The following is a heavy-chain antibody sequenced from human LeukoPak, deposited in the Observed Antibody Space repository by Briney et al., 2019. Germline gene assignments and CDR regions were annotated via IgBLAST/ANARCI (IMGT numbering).Heavy chain of an antibody. CDR1: GYSFTTYW. CDR3: ARLSIAAAGTFFPNWFDP. D-gene: IGHD6-13*01. CDR2: IYPGDSDT. J-gene: IGHJ5*02. V-gene: IGHV5-51*01. Sequence: GESLKISCKTSGYSFTTYWIGWVRQMPGKGLEWMGIIYPGDSDTRYSPSFQGQVTISVDKSIRTAYLQWNSLKASDTAMYYCARLSIAAAGTFFPNWFDPWGQGTLVTVSS.